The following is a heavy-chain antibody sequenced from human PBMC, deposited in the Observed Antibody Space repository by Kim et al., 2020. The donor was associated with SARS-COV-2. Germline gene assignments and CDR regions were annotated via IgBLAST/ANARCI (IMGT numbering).Heavy chain of an antibody. J-gene: IGHJ6*02. D-gene: IGHD6-13*01. CDR2: IIPIFGTA. CDR3: ARGLGTGYSSSWYVSGGGMDV. Sequence: SVKVSCKASGGTFSSYAISWVRQAPGQGLEWMGGIIPIFGTANYAQKFQGRVTITADESTSTAYMELSSLRSEDTAVYYCARGLGTGYSSSWYVSGGGMDVWGQGTTVTVSS. CDR1: GGTFSSYA. V-gene: IGHV1-69*13.